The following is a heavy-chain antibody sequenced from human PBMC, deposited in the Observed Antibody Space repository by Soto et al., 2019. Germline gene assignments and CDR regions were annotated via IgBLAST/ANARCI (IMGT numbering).Heavy chain of an antibody. CDR2: ISYDGSNK. CDR1: GFTFSSYA. J-gene: IGHJ4*02. Sequence: ESGGGVVQPGRSLRLSCAASGFTFSSYAMHWVRQAPGKGLEWVAVISYDGSNKYYADSVKGRFTISRDNSKNTLYLQMNSLRAEDTAVYYCASSRNYRTFPDYWGPGTLVTVSS. D-gene: IGHD1-7*01. V-gene: IGHV3-30-3*01. CDR3: ASSRNYRTFPDY.